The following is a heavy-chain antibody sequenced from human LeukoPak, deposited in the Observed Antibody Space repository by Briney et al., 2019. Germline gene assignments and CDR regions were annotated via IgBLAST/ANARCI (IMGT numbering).Heavy chain of an antibody. D-gene: IGHD2-15*01. V-gene: IGHV4-39*01. CDR1: GGSISSSSYY. Sequence: SETLSLTCTVSGGSISSSSYYWGWIRQPPGKGLEWIRSICYSGSTYYNPSLKSRVTISVDTSKNQFSLKLSSVTAADTAVYYCARQALGYCSGGSCRTRYFDYWGQGTLVTVSS. J-gene: IGHJ4*02. CDR3: ARQALGYCSGGSCRTRYFDY. CDR2: ICYSGST.